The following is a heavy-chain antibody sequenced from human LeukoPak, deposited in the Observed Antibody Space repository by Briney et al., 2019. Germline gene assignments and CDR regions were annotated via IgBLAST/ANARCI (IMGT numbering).Heavy chain of an antibody. D-gene: IGHD2-2*01. CDR3: ARISCSRTTCYSPSLHFAY. CDR2: IYPGDSDT. CDR1: VYSFTIYW. V-gene: IGHV5-51*01. J-gene: IGHJ4*02. Sequence: GESLKISCKGSVYSFTIYWVGGVRQMPGKGLEWMVMIYPGDSDTRYSPSFQGQVTISADKSISTAYLQWSSLKASDTAMYYCARISCSRTTCYSPSLHFAYWGQGTLVTVSS.